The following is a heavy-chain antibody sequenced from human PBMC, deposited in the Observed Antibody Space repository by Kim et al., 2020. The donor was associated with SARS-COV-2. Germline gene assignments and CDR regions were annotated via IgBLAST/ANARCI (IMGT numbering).Heavy chain of an antibody. D-gene: IGHD2-21*02. CDR3: AKGGDWTFDY. J-gene: IGHJ4*02. Sequence: SEKNYVDSVKGRFTISRDNAKNSLSLQMNSLGAEDTAVYYCAKGGDWTFDYWGQGTLVTVSS. V-gene: IGHV3-7*03. CDR2: SEK.